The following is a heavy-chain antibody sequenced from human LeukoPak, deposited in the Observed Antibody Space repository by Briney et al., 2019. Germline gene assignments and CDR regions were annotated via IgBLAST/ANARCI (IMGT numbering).Heavy chain of an antibody. V-gene: IGHV3-74*01. CDR3: ARVGQWLAFLY. CDR1: GFTFSSYW. J-gene: IGHJ4*02. Sequence: GGSLRLSCAASGFTFSSYWMNWVRQAPGKGLVWVSRIASDGSSTTYADSVKGRFSISRDNAKNTLYLQMNSLRVEDTAVYYCARVGQWLAFLYWGQGTLVTVSS. CDR2: IASDGSST. D-gene: IGHD6-19*01.